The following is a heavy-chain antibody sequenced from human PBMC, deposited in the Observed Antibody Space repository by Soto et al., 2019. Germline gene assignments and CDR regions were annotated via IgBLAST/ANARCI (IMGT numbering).Heavy chain of an antibody. J-gene: IGHJ6*02. Sequence: ASVKVSCKASGYTFTVYYMHWVRQAPGQGLEWMGWINPNSGGTNYAQKFQGWVTMTRDTSISTAYMELSRLRSDDTAVYYCARDRTRYDYVWGSYSSGTGYGMDVWGQGTTVTVSS. V-gene: IGHV1-2*04. CDR3: ARDRTRYDYVWGSYSSGTGYGMDV. CDR1: GYTFTVYY. CDR2: INPNSGGT. D-gene: IGHD3-16*01.